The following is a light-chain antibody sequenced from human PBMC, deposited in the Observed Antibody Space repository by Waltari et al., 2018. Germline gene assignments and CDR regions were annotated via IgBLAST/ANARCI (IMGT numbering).Light chain of an antibody. CDR1: SSDVGAYDY. CDR3: CSYAGSVTVL. CDR2: DVS. Sequence: QSALTQPASVSGSPGQSITISCTGTSSDVGAYDYVSWYQQHPGKAPKFIIYDVSKRPSGVSSRFAGSKSGNTASLTISGRQAEDEADYYCCSYAGSVTVLFGGGTKLTVL. V-gene: IGLV2-23*01. J-gene: IGLJ2*01.